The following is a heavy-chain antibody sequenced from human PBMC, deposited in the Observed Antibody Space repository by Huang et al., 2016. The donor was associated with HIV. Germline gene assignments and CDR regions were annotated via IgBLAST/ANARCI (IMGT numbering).Heavy chain of an antibody. CDR2: INYRGST. V-gene: IGHV4-59*01. D-gene: IGHD6-13*01. CDR3: ARGGPYSRDYYYYGMDV. J-gene: IGHJ6*02. CDR1: GGSISSYY. Sequence: QVQLQESGPGLVKPSETLSLTCTVSGGSISSYYWSWIRQPPGKGLEWIGLINYRGSTTYNATHKSRVTTEGDTSKNQFFLKLSSVIAADTAVYYCARGGPYSRDYYYYGMDVWGQGTTVTVSS.